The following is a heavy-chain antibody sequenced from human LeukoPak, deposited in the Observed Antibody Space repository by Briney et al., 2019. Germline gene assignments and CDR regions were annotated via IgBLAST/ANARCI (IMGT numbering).Heavy chain of an antibody. CDR1: GGSFSGYY. Sequence: SENLSLTCAVYGGSFSGYYWSWIRQPPGKGLEWIGEINHSGSTKYNPSLKSRVTISVDTSKNQFSLKLSSVTAADTAVYYCARATYGDYVNWFDPWGQGTLVTVSS. CDR2: INHSGST. CDR3: ARATYGDYVNWFDP. J-gene: IGHJ5*02. V-gene: IGHV4-34*01. D-gene: IGHD4-17*01.